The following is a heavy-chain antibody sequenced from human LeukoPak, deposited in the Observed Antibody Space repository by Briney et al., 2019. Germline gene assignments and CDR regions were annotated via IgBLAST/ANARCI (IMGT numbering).Heavy chain of an antibody. V-gene: IGHV3-66*01. CDR1: GFTVSSNY. J-gene: IGHJ4*02. CDR2: IYSGGST. CDR3: ARAELAIVFDY. Sequence: PGGSLRLSCAASGFTVSSNYMSWVRQAPGKGLEWVSVIYSGGSTYYADSVKGRFTISRDNSKNTLYLQMNSLRAEDTAVYCCARAELAIVFDYWGQGTLVTVSS. D-gene: IGHD3-16*02.